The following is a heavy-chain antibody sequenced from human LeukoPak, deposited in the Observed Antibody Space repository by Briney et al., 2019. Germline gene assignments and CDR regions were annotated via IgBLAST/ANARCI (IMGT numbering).Heavy chain of an antibody. D-gene: IGHD6-19*01. V-gene: IGHV3-66*01. CDR2: IYSGVET. CDR3: ARDSSGWYYFDY. CDR1: GFTVSTNF. J-gene: IGHJ4*02. Sequence: GGSLRLSCAASGFTVSTNFMTWVRQAPGKGLVWVSVIYSGVETYYADSVKGRFTISRDNSKNTLYLQINSLRAEDTAVYYCARDSSGWYYFDYWGQGTLVTVSS.